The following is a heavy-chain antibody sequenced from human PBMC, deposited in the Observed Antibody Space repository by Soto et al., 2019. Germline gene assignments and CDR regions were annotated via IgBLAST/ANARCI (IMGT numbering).Heavy chain of an antibody. D-gene: IGHD3-3*01. CDR3: ARTRDFWSGNDAFDI. CDR2: MYYSGST. V-gene: IGHV4-61*01. Sequence: QVQLQESGPGLVKPSETLSLTCTVSGGSVSSGSYYWSWIRQPPGKGLEWIGYMYYSGSTNYNPSLKRRVTKSLDTSKNQCSLKLSSVTAADTAVYFCARTRDFWSGNDAFDILGQGTMVTVSS. CDR1: GGSVSSGSYY. J-gene: IGHJ3*02.